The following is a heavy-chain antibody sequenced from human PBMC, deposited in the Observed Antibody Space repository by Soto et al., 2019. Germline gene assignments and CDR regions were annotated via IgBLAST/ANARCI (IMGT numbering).Heavy chain of an antibody. CDR3: ARLHGSSDHTHN. CDR1: GGSISSYY. CDR2: IYYSGST. J-gene: IGHJ4*02. V-gene: IGHV4-59*01. Sequence: QVQLQESGPGLVKPSETPSLTCTVSGGSISSYYWSWIRQPPGKGLEWIGYIYYSGSTNYNPSLKSRVTISVDTSKNQFSLKLSSVTAADTAVYYCARLHGSSDHTHNWGQGTLVTVSS. D-gene: IGHD6-25*01.